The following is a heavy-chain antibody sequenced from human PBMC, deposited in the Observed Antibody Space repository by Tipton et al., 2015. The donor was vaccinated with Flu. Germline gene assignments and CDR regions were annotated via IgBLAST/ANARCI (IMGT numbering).Heavy chain of an antibody. CDR2: IKQDGSEK. Sequence: SLRLPGAASGFTFSSYWMSWVRQAPGKGLEWVANIKQDGSEKYYVGSVKGRFTISRDNAKNSLYLQMNSLRAEDTAVYYCASVTARELLPFDYWGQGTLVTVSS. V-gene: IGHV3-7*01. CDR1: GFTFSSYW. CDR3: ASVTARELLPFDY. J-gene: IGHJ4*02. D-gene: IGHD3-22*01.